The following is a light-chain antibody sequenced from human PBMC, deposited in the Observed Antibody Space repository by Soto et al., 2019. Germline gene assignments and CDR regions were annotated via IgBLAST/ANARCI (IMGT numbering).Light chain of an antibody. Sequence: EIVLTQAPGTLSLSPGERATLSCRASQSVSSGYLAWYQQKPGQAPRLLIYAASTRATGVPARFSGSGSGTDFTLTISSLQSEDSAVYYCQQYNHWLTWSFGQGTKVDIK. CDR2: AAS. CDR3: QQYNHWLTWS. J-gene: IGKJ1*01. V-gene: IGKV3-15*01. CDR1: QSVSSGY.